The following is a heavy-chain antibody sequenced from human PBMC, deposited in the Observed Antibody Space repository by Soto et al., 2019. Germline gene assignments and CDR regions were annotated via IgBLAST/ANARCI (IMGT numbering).Heavy chain of an antibody. V-gene: IGHV1-18*04. CDR2: ISGYDGNT. CDR1: GYTFTRYG. Sequence: QVQPVQSGAEVKKPGASVKVSCKASGYTFTRYGFSWVRQAPGQGLEWMGWISGYDGNTNYAQKFQDRLTMTTDTSASTAYMELRSLRFDDTAVYYCARDTPRGWELPLDYWGQGSLVTVSS. J-gene: IGHJ4*02. D-gene: IGHD1-7*01. CDR3: ARDTPRGWELPLDY.